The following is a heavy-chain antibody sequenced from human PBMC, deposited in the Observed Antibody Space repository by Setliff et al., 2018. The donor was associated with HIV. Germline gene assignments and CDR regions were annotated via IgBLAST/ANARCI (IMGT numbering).Heavy chain of an antibody. CDR1: GYTFTSHG. V-gene: IGHV1-18*01. J-gene: IGHJ4*02. Sequence: GASVKVSCKASGYTFTSHGISWVRQAPGQGLEWMGWISAYNGNTNYAQKFLGRVTMTTDTSTSTGYMELRSLRSDDTAVYFCARHIATMVRGVIIFDYWGQGTLVTVSS. CDR3: ARHIATMVRGVIIFDY. D-gene: IGHD3-10*01. CDR2: ISAYNGNT.